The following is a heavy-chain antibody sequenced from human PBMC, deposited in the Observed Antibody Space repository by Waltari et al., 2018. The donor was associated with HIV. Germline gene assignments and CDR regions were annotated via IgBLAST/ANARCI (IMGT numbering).Heavy chain of an antibody. V-gene: IGHV3-74*01. CDR1: GLPFSNYG. CDR2: SKKDGSST. D-gene: IGHD2-8*01. CDR3: ASAYYRFDY. J-gene: IGHJ4*02. Sequence: AASGLPFSNYGMHWVSQVPGKGLVCVSRSKKDGSSTSYADSVKRRFTISRDNAKSTLDLQMNSLRAEDTAVFYCASAYYRFDYWVQGTLVTVSS.